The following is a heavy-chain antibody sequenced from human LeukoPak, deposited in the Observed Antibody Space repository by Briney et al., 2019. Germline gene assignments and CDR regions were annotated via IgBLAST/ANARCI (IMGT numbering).Heavy chain of an antibody. CDR3: ARPYSGGWYDAFDI. D-gene: IGHD6-13*01. CDR1: GGSISSYY. V-gene: IGHV4-59*01. CDR2: ISYSGST. J-gene: IGHJ3*02. Sequence: SETLSLTCTVSGGSISSYYWSWIRQPPGKGLEWIGYISYSGSTNSNPSLKSRVTISVDTSKNQFPLKLSSVTAADTAVYYCARPYSGGWYDAFDIWGQGTMVTVSS.